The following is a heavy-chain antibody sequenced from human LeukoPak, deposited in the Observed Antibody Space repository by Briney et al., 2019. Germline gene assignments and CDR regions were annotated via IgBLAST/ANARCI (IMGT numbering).Heavy chain of an antibody. V-gene: IGHV3-23*01. CDR3: AKGGDSSGWYYFDY. CDR2: ISGSGGST. J-gene: IGHJ4*02. CDR1: RFTFSSYA. Sequence: GGSPRLSCAASRFTFSSYALSWVRQAPGKGLEWVSAISGSGGSTYYADSVKGRFTISRDKSKNTLYLQMNSLRAEDTAVYYCAKGGDSSGWYYFDYWGQGTLVTVSS. D-gene: IGHD6-19*01.